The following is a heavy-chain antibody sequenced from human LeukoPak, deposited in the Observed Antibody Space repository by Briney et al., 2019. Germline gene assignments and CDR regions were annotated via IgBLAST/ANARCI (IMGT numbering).Heavy chain of an antibody. V-gene: IGHV4-34*01. J-gene: IGHJ6*02. D-gene: IGHD6-13*01. CDR3: AGEGIASADHGLDV. CDR2: IKDSGST. Sequence: SETLSLTCGVYGGSFSTRSWNWIRQPPGQGLEWIGEIKDSGSTKCNASLKSRVTISVDTSKNQFSLELRSVTAADTGVYYCAGEGIASADHGLDVWGQGTTVTVSS. CDR1: GGSFSTRS.